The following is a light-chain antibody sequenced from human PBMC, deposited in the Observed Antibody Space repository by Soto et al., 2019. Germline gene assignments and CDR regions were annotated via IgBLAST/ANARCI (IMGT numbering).Light chain of an antibody. CDR1: QSVSSK. J-gene: IGKJ1*01. Sequence: IVMTQSPATLSVSPGERATLSCRASQSVSSKLAWYQQKPGQAPRLLIYGASTRATGIPVRFSGSGSGTEFTLTISSLQSEDFAVYYCQQYNNWLTWTFGQGTKVDIK. CDR2: GAS. CDR3: QQYNNWLTWT. V-gene: IGKV3-15*01.